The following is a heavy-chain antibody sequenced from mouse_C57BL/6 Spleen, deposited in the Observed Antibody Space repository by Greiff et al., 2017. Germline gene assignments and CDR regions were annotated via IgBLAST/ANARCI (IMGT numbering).Heavy chain of an antibody. CDR1: GYAFSSYW. CDR3: ARSGVITTVVSGDYAMDY. V-gene: IGHV1-80*01. J-gene: IGHJ4*01. CDR2: IYPGDGDT. D-gene: IGHD1-1*01. Sequence: VQLQESGAELVKPGASVKISCKASGYAFSSYWMNWVKQRPGKGLEWIGQIYPGDGDTNYNGKFKGKATLTADKSSSTAYMQLSSLTSEDSAVYFCARSGVITTVVSGDYAMDYWGQGTSVTVSS.